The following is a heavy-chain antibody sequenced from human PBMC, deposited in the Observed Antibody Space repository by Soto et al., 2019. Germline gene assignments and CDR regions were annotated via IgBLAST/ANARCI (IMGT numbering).Heavy chain of an antibody. V-gene: IGHV5-51*01. CDR3: ARHRGILTGYQAVRYYYGMDV. J-gene: IGHJ6*02. CDR2: IYPGDSDT. CDR1: GYSFTSYW. D-gene: IGHD3-9*01. Sequence: EVQLVQSGAEVKKPGESLKFSCKGSGYSFTSYWIGWVRQMPGKGLEWMGIIYPGDSDTRYSPSFQGQVTISADKSISTAYLQWSSLKASDTAMYYCARHRGILTGYQAVRYYYGMDVWGQGTTVTVSS.